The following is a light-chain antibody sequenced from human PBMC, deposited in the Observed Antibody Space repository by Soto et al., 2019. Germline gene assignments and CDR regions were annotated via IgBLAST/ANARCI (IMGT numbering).Light chain of an antibody. CDR1: QSISSW. CDR3: QQDDSYPLT. Sequence: DTQMTQSPSTLSASVGDRVTITCRASQSISSWLAWYQQKPGKAPKLLIYKASTLHSGVPSSFSGRGSGTEFTLTISSLQPDEFETYYCQQDDSYPLTFGEGTKVEIK. V-gene: IGKV1-5*03. J-gene: IGKJ4*01. CDR2: KAS.